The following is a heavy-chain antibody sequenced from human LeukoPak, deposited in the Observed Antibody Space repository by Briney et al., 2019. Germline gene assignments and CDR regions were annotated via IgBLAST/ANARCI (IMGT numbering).Heavy chain of an antibody. Sequence: PSETLSLTCTVSGGSISSYYWSWIRQPPGKGLEWIGSIYHSGSTYYNPSLKSRVTMSVDMSNNQFSLTLSSVTAADTAVYYCARGGISTSLDYWGQGTLVTVSS. V-gene: IGHV4-59*12. D-gene: IGHD2-2*01. CDR2: IYHSGST. CDR1: GGSISSYY. CDR3: ARGGISTSLDY. J-gene: IGHJ4*02.